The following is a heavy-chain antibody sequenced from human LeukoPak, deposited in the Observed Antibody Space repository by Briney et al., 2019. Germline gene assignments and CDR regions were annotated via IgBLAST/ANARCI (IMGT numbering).Heavy chain of an antibody. CDR1: GFTFSSYG. Sequence: GRSLRLSCAASGFTFSSYGMHWVRQAPGKGLEWVAVISYDGSNKYYADSVKGRFTISRDNYKNTPYLQMNSLRAEDTAVYYCAQDGSSGDAFDIWGQGTMVTVSS. J-gene: IGHJ3*02. CDR3: AQDGSSGDAFDI. CDR2: ISYDGSNK. V-gene: IGHV3-30*18. D-gene: IGHD6-25*01.